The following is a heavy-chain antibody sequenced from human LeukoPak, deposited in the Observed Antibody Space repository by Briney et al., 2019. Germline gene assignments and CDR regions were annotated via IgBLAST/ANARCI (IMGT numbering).Heavy chain of an antibody. V-gene: IGHV4-30-2*01. D-gene: IGHD1-7*01. CDR3: ARDKLGYGMDV. CDR1: GGSISSGGYS. Sequence: PSETLSLTCAVAGGSISSGGYSWSWIRQPPGKGLEWIGYIYHSGSTYYNPSLKSRVTLSVDRSKNQFSLKLSSVTAADTAVYYCARDKLGYGMDVWGQGTTVTVSS. CDR2: IYHSGST. J-gene: IGHJ6*02.